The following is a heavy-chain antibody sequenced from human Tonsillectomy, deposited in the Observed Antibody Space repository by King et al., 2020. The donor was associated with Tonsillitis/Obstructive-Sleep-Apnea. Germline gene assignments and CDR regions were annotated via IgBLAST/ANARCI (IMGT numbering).Heavy chain of an antibody. J-gene: IGHJ4*02. D-gene: IGHD5-12*01. CDR2: INHSGST. CDR1: GGSFRGYY. CDR3: ARGWEYSAYDVGTFDY. V-gene: IGHV4-34*01. Sequence: VQLQQWGAGLLKPSETLSLTCAVYGGSFRGYYWNWIRQSSGKGLEWIGEINHSGSTHYNPSLKSRVTISVETSKNLFAGKLSSVTAADTAVYYCARGWEYSAYDVGTFDYWGQGTLVTVSS.